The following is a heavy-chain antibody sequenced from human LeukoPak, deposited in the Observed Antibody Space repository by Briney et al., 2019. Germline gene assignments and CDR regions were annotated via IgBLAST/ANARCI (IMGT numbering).Heavy chain of an antibody. CDR3: ARAAVAGYFDY. D-gene: IGHD6-19*01. J-gene: IGHJ4*02. CDR1: GGSTSSSSYY. CDR2: IYYSGST. Sequence: SETLSLTCTVSGGSTSSSSYYWGWIRQPPGKGLEWIGSIYYSGSTYYNPSLKSRVTISVDTSKNQFSLKLSSVTAADTAVYYCARAAVAGYFDYWGQGTLVTVSS. V-gene: IGHV4-39*07.